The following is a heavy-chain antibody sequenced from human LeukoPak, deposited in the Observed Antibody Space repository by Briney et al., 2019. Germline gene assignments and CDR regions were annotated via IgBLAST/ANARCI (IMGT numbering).Heavy chain of an antibody. J-gene: IGHJ4*02. CDR1: GGTFSSYA. CDR3: ARGTTMTTVVTPYFDY. Sequence: SVKVSCKASGGTFSSYAISWVRQAPGQGLEWMGGIIPIFGTADYAQKFQGRVTITADESTSTAYMELSSLRSEDTAVYYCARGTTMTTVVTPYFDYWGQGTLVTVSS. V-gene: IGHV1-69*13. D-gene: IGHD4-23*01. CDR2: IIPIFGTA.